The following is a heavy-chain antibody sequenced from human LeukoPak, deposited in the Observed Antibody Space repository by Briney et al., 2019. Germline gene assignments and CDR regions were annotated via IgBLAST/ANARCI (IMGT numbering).Heavy chain of an antibody. CDR1: GGTFSSYG. CDR3: ARVGEFGINSAMVLPD. D-gene: IGHD3-16*01. Sequence: GASVKVSCKVSGGTFSSYGFSWVRQAPGQGLEWMVGIIPIFRRANYAQKFQDRLTITADESTTEVYMELTRLKSDDTAIYYCARVGEFGINSAMVLPDWGQGSLVTVSS. V-gene: IGHV1-69*13. J-gene: IGHJ4*02. CDR2: IIPIFRRA.